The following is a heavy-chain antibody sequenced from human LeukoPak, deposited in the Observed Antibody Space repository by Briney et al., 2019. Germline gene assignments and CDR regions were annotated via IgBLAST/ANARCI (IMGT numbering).Heavy chain of an antibody. CDR2: INPNSGGT. V-gene: IGHV1-2*02. CDR3: ARADGDYVWYYFDY. Sequence: ASVKVSCKASGYTFTGYYMYWVRQAPGQGLEWMGWINPNSGGTNYAQKFQGRVTMTRDTSISTAYMELSRLRSDDTAVYYCARADGDYVWYYFDYWGQGTLVTVSS. D-gene: IGHD4-17*01. J-gene: IGHJ4*02. CDR1: GYTFTGYY.